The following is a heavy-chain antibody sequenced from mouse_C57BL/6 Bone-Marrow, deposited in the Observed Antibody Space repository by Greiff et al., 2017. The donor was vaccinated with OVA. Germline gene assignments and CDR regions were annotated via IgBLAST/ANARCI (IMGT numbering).Heavy chain of an antibody. CDR3: ASIYYGNPPFMDY. CDR2: INPSSGYT. CDR1: GYTFTSYW. D-gene: IGHD2-1*01. V-gene: IGHV1-7*01. Sequence: QVQLQQSGAELAKPGASVKLSCKASGYTFTSYWMHWVKQRPGQGLEWIGYINPSSGYTKYNQKFKDKATLTADNSSSKAYMQLSRLTYEDSAVYYCASIYYGNPPFMDYWGQGTSVTVSS. J-gene: IGHJ4*01.